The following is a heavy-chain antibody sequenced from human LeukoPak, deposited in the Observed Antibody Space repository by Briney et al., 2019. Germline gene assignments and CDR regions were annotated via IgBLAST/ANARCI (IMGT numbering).Heavy chain of an antibody. CDR2: INHSGST. Sequence: PSETLSLTCAVYGGSFSGYYWSWIRQPPGKGLEWIGEINHSGSTNYNPSLKSRLTISVDTSKNQISLKLSSVTAADTAVYYCARGLGAHSPDYDYVWGSYRYTGGFDYWGQGILVIVSS. CDR3: ARGLGAHSPDYDYVWGSYRYTGGFDY. D-gene: IGHD3-16*02. V-gene: IGHV4-34*01. J-gene: IGHJ4*02. CDR1: GGSFSGYY.